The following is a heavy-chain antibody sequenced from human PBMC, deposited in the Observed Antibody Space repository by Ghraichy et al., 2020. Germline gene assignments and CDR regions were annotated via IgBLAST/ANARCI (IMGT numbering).Heavy chain of an antibody. CDR3: SREWRARTNGYFDL. Sequence: LSLTCAASGLTVSDIFMSWVRQAPGKGLEWVSIIYTGGNVYYADSVKGRFIISSDYSRNTVHLQMNSLRVEDTAVFYCSREWRARTNGYFDLWGRGSLGTVSS. D-gene: IGHD1/OR15-1a*01. V-gene: IGHV3-53*01. CDR2: IYTGGNV. J-gene: IGHJ2*01. CDR1: GLTVSDIF.